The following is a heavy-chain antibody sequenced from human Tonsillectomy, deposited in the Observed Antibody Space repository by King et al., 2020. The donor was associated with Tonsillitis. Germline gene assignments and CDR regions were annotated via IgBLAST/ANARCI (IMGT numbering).Heavy chain of an antibody. CDR2: IYYSGTT. V-gene: IGHV4-59*01. Sequence: QLQESGPGLVKPSETLSLTCTVSGGSISSYYWNWLRQPPGKGLEWIGYIYYSGTTNYNPSLMSRVTMSVDTSKNQFSLKLSSVTAADTAVYFCARDNYVWGNYRNYGMDVWGQGTTVTVS. CDR1: GGSISSYY. CDR3: ARDNYVWGNYRNYGMDV. J-gene: IGHJ6*02. D-gene: IGHD3-16*02.